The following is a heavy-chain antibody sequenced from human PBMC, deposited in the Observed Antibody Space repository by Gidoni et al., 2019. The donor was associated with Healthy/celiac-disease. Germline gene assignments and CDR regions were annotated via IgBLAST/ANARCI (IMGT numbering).Heavy chain of an antibody. J-gene: IGHJ2*01. CDR2: IYYSGST. V-gene: IGHV4-39*01. CDR1: GGSISSSSYY. Sequence: QLQLQESGPGLVTPSETLSLTCTVSGGSISSSSYYWGWIRQPPGKGLEWIGSIYYSGSTYYNPSLKSRVTISVDTSKNQFSLKLSSVTAADTAVYYCASPSSSWHFDLWGRGTLVTVSS. D-gene: IGHD6-13*01. CDR3: ASPSSSWHFDL.